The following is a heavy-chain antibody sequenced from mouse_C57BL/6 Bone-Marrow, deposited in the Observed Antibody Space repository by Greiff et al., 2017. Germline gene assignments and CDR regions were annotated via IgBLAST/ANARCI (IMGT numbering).Heavy chain of an antibody. V-gene: IGHV1-62-2*01. CDR1: GYTFTEYT. Sequence: VKLMESGAELVKPGASVKLSCKASGYTFTEYTIHWVKQRSGQGLEWIGWFYPGSGSIKYNEKFKDKATLTADKSSSTVYMELSRLTSEDSAVYFCARHERRDYYGNYVGYFDVWGTGTTVTVSS. J-gene: IGHJ1*03. CDR3: ARHERRDYYGNYVGYFDV. D-gene: IGHD2-1*01. CDR2: FYPGSGSI.